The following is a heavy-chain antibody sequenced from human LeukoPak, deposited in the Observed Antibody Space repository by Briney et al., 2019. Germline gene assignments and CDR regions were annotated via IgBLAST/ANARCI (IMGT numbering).Heavy chain of an antibody. J-gene: IGHJ4*02. CDR1: GGSISSGGYY. CDR3: ARAGVTWRYFDY. V-gene: IGHV4-30-2*01. Sequence: SQTLSLTCTVSGGSISSGGYYWSWIRQPPGKGLEWIGYIYHSGSTYHNPSLKSRVTTSVDTSKNQFSLKLSSVTAADTAVYYCARAGVTWRYFDYWGQGTLVTVSS. CDR2: IYHSGST. D-gene: IGHD2-21*02.